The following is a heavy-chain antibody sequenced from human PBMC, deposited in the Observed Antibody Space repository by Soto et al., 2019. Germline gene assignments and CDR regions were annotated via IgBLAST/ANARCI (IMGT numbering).Heavy chain of an antibody. CDR2: VFYTGRA. D-gene: IGHD3-22*01. CDR1: GGSLGSYY. J-gene: IGHJ3*02. Sequence: PSETLSLTCTASGGSLGSYYWSWIRQAPGKGLEWIGYVFYTGRANYNASLKSRVSISLDTSNYQFSLKLSSVTAADTAVYYCAREGVCVSRGYCSDAFDIWGQGTMVTVSS. V-gene: IGHV4-59*01. CDR3: AREGVCVSRGYCSDAFDI.